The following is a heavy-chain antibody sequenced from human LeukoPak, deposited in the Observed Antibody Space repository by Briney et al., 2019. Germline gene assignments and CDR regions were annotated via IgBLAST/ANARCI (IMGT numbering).Heavy chain of an antibody. Sequence: GGSLRLSCAASGFTLSSYWMHWVRRVPGKGLVWVSSINSVGSNTNYADSVKGRFTISRDNAKNTVYLQINSLRAEDTAVYYCARGRATTVSFYYYYYMDVWGKGTTVTVS. CDR1: GFTLSSYW. D-gene: IGHD4-11*01. V-gene: IGHV3-74*01. CDR3: ARGRATTVSFYYYYYMDV. CDR2: INSVGSNT. J-gene: IGHJ6*03.